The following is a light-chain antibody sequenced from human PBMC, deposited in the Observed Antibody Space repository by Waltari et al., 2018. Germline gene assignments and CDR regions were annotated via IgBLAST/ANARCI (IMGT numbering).Light chain of an antibody. CDR3: QQGYNTPWT. CDR2: AAS. J-gene: IGKJ1*01. V-gene: IGKV1-12*01. Sequence: DIQITQSPSSLSASVGDKLTITCRASQGISSWLAWYQHKPGKAPKLLIYAASSLQIAVPSRLSGSGSGTDYTIPISSLQPEDFATYYCQQGYNTPWTFGQGTKVEIK. CDR1: QGISSW.